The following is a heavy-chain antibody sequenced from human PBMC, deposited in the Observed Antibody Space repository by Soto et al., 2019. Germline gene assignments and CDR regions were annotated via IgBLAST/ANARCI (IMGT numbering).Heavy chain of an antibody. CDR2: ISAYNGNT. D-gene: IGHD3-3*01. J-gene: IGHJ4*02. CDR1: GYTFTSYG. V-gene: IGHV1-18*04. Sequence: ASVKVSCKASGYTFTSYGISWVRQAPGQGLEWMGWISAYNGNTNYAQKLQGRVTMTTDTSTSTAYMELRSLRSDDTAVYYCARVIIMIFGVVVPPGYWGQGTLVTVSS. CDR3: ARVIIMIFGVVVPPGY.